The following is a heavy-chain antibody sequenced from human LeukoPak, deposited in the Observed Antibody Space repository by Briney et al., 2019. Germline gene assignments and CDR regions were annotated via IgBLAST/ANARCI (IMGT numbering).Heavy chain of an antibody. CDR3: ARLTDRRVLFSFDY. Sequence: ASVKVSCKASGYSFTSNGINWVRQAPGQGLEWMGWISTYNGNTDYAQKFQGRVTMTRDTSISTAYMELSRLRSDDTAVYYCARLTDRRVLFSFDYRGQGTLVTVSS. J-gene: IGHJ4*02. CDR1: GYSFTSNG. D-gene: IGHD3-10*01. CDR2: ISTYNGNT. V-gene: IGHV1-18*01.